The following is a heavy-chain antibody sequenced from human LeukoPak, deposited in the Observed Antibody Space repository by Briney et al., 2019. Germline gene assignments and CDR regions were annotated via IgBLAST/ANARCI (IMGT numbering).Heavy chain of an antibody. V-gene: IGHV1-24*01. CDR2: FDPEDGET. CDR1: GYTLTELS. D-gene: IGHD1-7*01. CDR3: ATGLREYNWNYVRLFDY. Sequence: ASVKVSCKVSGYTLTELSMHWVRHAPGKGLEWMGGFDPEDGETIYAQKFQGRVTMTEDTSTDTAYMELSSLRSEDTAVYYCATGLREYNWNYVRLFDYWGQGTLVTVSS. J-gene: IGHJ4*02.